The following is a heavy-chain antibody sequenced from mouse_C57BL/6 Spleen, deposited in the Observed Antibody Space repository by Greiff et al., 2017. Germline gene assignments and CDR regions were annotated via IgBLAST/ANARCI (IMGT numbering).Heavy chain of an antibody. Sequence: EVQLQQSGAELVRPGASVKLSCTASGFNIKDDYMHWVKQRPEQGLEWIGWIDPENGDTEYASKFQGKATITADTSSNTAYLQLSSLTSEDTAVYYCTTFQTAQATAWFAYWGQGTLVTVSA. D-gene: IGHD3-2*02. CDR3: TTFQTAQATAWFAY. CDR1: GFNIKDDY. V-gene: IGHV14-4*01. J-gene: IGHJ3*01. CDR2: IDPENGDT.